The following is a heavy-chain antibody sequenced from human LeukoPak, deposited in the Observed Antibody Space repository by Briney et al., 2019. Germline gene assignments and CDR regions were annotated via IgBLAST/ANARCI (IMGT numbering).Heavy chain of an antibody. Sequence: PSETLSLTCAVYGGSFSGYYWSWIRQPPGKGLEWIGEINHSGSTSYNPSLKSRVTISVDTSKNQFSLKLSSVTAADTAVYYCARGGRAWQQLVGRFDYWGQGTLVTVSS. J-gene: IGHJ4*02. CDR2: INHSGST. V-gene: IGHV4-34*01. D-gene: IGHD6-13*01. CDR3: ARGGRAWQQLVGRFDY. CDR1: GGSFSGYY.